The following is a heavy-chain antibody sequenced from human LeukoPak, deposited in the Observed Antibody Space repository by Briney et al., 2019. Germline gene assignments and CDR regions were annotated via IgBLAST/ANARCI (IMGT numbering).Heavy chain of an antibody. CDR1: GYTFTSYA. D-gene: IGHD3-22*01. Sequence: ASVKVSCKASGYTFTSYAMNWVRQAPGQGLEWMGWINTNTGNPTYAQGFTGRFVFSLDTSVSTAYLQISSLKAEDTAVYYCARNPHYYDSSGYLFDYWGQGTLVTVSS. J-gene: IGHJ4*02. V-gene: IGHV7-4-1*02. CDR2: INTNTGNP. CDR3: ARNPHYYDSSGYLFDY.